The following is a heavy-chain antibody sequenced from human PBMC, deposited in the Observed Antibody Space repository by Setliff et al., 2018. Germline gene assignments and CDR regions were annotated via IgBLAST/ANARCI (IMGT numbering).Heavy chain of an antibody. CDR2: ISAYNGNA. D-gene: IGHD2-15*01. Sequence: ASVKVSCKASGYTFTSYGISWVRQAPGQGLEWMGWISAYNGNANYAQKLQGRLTMTTDTSTSTAYMELRSLRSDDTAVYYCAKGVGNCRGGNCYSDAFDIWGQGTMVTVSS. CDR3: AKGVGNCRGGNCYSDAFDI. J-gene: IGHJ3*02. CDR1: GYTFTSYG. V-gene: IGHV1-18*01.